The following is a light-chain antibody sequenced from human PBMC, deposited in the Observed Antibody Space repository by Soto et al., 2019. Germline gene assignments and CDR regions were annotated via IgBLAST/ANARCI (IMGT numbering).Light chain of an antibody. CDR2: GVS. J-gene: IGKJ5*01. V-gene: IGKV3-20*01. Sequence: ETVLTQSPGTLSLSPGERATLSCRASQSVSSNYLGWYQQKPGQAPRLLISGVSTRATGIPDRFSGSGSGTDFTLTISRLEPEDVAVYYCQQYYPSPAISFGQGTRVEIK. CDR1: QSVSSNY. CDR3: QQYYPSPAIS.